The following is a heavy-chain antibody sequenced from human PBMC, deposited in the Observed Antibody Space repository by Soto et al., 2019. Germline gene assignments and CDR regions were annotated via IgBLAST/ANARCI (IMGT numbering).Heavy chain of an antibody. V-gene: IGHV4-31*01. J-gene: IGHJ4*02. CDR2: TSNSGST. CDR3: ARGGGSTKVDY. D-gene: IGHD2-2*01. CDR1: GGSITSSGYY. Sequence: QVQLQESGPGLVKPSQTLSLTCTVSGGSITSSGYYWSWIRQHPGEGLEWIGFTSNSGSTSYNPSLKSPVTMSVDTSSNQFALNLKSVTAADTAVYYCARGGGSTKVDYWGQGTLVTVSP.